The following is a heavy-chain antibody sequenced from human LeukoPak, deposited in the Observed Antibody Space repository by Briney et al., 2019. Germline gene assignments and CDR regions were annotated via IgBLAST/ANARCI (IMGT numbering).Heavy chain of an antibody. CDR2: IYYSGST. CDR3: ARVIQDCSGGSCYSIDY. CDR1: GGSLSSCY. Sequence: SETLSLTCTVSGGSLSSCYWSWIRQPPGKGLEWIGYIYYSGSTNYNPSLKSRVTISVDTSKNQFSLKLSSLTAADTAVYYCARVIQDCSGGSCYSIDYWGQGTLVTVSS. D-gene: IGHD2-15*01. V-gene: IGHV4-59*01. J-gene: IGHJ4*02.